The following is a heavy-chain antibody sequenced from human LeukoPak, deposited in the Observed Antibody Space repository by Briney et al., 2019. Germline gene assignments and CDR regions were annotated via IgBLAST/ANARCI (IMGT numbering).Heavy chain of an antibody. V-gene: IGHV4-4*07. CDR1: GGSISSYD. CDR2: IYTSGST. J-gene: IGHJ5*02. Sequence: SETLSLTCTVSGGSISSYDWSWIRQPAGKGLEWIGRIYTSGSTKYNPSLKSRVTISVDTSKNQFSLKLSSVTAADTAVYYCARDEDVSWFDPWGQGTLVTVSS. CDR3: ARDEDVSWFDP.